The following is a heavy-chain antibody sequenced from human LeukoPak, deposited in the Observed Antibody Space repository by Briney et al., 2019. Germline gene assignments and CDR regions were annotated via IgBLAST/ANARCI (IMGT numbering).Heavy chain of an antibody. CDR1: GGTFSSYA. J-gene: IGHJ5*02. CDR2: IIPIFGTA. D-gene: IGHD3-22*01. Sequence: SVKVSCRASGGTFSSYAISWVRQAPGQGLEWMGGIIPIFGTANYAQKFQGRVTITADESTSTAYMELSSLRSEDTAVYYCTTYYYDGSGYPRRFDPWGQGTLVTVSS. V-gene: IGHV1-69*13. CDR3: TTYYYDGSGYPRRFDP.